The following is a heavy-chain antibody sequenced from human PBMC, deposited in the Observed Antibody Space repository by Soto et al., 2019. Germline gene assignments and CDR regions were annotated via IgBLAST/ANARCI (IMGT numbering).Heavy chain of an antibody. D-gene: IGHD2-21*02. CDR2: VSFDGKVT. CDR1: GFTFNSVS. Sequence: QVQLVESGGGMAQAGTSLRLSCTGSGFTFNSVSQHWVRQGPDKGLEWVAVVSFDGKVTYYADSVKGRFTDSRDISKNTIYLQANSLRPEDTAVYYCAREPYGDSQYFDYWGQGTPVTVSS. CDR3: AREPYGDSQYFDY. V-gene: IGHV3-30*04. J-gene: IGHJ4*02.